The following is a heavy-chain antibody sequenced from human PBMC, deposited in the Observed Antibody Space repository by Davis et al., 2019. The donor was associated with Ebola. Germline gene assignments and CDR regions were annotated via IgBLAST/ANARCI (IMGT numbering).Heavy chain of an antibody. CDR1: GFTFSSYW. J-gene: IGHJ6*04. CDR2: IKQDGSEK. V-gene: IGHV3-7*04. Sequence: GESLKISCAASGFTFSSYWMSWVRQAPGKGLEWVANIKQDGSEKYYVDSVKGRFTISRDNAKNSLYLQMNSLRAEDTAVYYCAGGYYGMDVWGKGTTVTVSS. CDR3: AGGYYGMDV.